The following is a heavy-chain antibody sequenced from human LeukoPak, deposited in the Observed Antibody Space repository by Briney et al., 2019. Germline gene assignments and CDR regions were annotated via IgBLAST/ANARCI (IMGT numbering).Heavy chain of an antibody. J-gene: IGHJ3*02. CDR2: IIPIFGTA. D-gene: IGHD5-12*01. V-gene: IGHV1-69*13. Sequence: ASVKVSCKASGGTFSSYAIGWVRQAPGQGLEWMGGIIPIFGTANYAQKFQGRVTITADESTSTAYMELSSLRSEDTAVYYCARPRAVATILDAFDIWGQGTMVTVSS. CDR1: GGTFSSYA. CDR3: ARPRAVATILDAFDI.